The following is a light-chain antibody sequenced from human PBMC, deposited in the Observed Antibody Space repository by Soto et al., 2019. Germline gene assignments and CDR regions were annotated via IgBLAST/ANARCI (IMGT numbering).Light chain of an antibody. CDR3: QHYYNTPLT. V-gene: IGKV4-1*01. Sequence: DIVMTQSPDSLAVSLGERATINCKSSQSVLYSSNNKNYLAWYQQKPGEPPKLLIYWASTRESGVPDRFSGSGSGTDFTLTISSLQPEDMAVYYCQHYYNTPLTFGGGTKVEIK. J-gene: IGKJ4*01. CDR2: WAS. CDR1: QSVLYSSNNKNY.